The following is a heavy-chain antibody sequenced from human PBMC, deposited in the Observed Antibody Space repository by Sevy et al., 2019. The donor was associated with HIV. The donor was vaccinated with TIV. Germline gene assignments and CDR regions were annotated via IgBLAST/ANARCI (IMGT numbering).Heavy chain of an antibody. J-gene: IGHJ6*02. CDR2: TCYRSKWYN. D-gene: IGHD3-10*01. CDR1: GDSVSSNSAA. CDR3: ARGDYFGSGISNYYYYGMDV. Sequence: SQTLSLTCAISGDSVSSNSAAWNWIRQSPSRGLEWLGRTCYRSKWYNDYAVSVKSRITINPDTSKNQFSLQLNSVTPEDTAVYYCARGDYFGSGISNYYYYGMDVWGQGTTVTVSS. V-gene: IGHV6-1*01.